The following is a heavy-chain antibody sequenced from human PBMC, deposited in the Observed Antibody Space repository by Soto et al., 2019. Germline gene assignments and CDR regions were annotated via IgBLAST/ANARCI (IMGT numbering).Heavy chain of an antibody. Sequence: GGSLRLSCAASGFTFDDYAMHWVRQAPGKGLEWVSGISWNSGSIGYADSVKGRFTISRDNAKNSLYLQMNSLRAEDTALYYCATRRTSGWYGRDAFDIWGQGTMVIVSS. CDR3: ATRRTSGWYGRDAFDI. D-gene: IGHD6-19*01. V-gene: IGHV3-9*01. J-gene: IGHJ3*02. CDR2: ISWNSGSI. CDR1: GFTFDDYA.